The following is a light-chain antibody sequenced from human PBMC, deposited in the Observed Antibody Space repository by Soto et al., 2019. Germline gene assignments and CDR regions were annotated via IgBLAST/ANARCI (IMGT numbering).Light chain of an antibody. CDR1: SSDIGHYDY. Sequence: QSVLTQPASGSGSPGKSITISCTGTSSDIGHYDYVSWYQQHPGKAPKLMIYHVTYRPSGVSNRYSGSNSGNSASLTISGLQADDEADYYCCSLTTSHTYVFGSGTKVT. J-gene: IGLJ1*01. CDR2: HVT. CDR3: CSLTTSHTYV. V-gene: IGLV2-14*03.